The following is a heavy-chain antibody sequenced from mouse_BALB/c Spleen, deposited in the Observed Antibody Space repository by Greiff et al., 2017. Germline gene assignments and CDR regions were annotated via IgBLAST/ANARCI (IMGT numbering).Heavy chain of an antibody. D-gene: IGHD1-1*01. CDR3: ARAYGSSPYWYFDV. J-gene: IGHJ1*01. CDR1: GYSITSGYY. V-gene: IGHV3-6*02. CDR2: ISYDGSN. Sequence: ESGPGLVKPSQSLSLTCSVTGYSITSGYYWNWIRQFPGNILEWMGYISYDGSNNYNPSLKNRISITRDTSKNQFFLKLNSVTTEDTATYYCARAYGSSPYWYFDVWGAGTTVTVSS.